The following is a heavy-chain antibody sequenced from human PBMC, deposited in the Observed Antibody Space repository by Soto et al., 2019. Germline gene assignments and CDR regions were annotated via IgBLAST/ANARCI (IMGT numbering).Heavy chain of an antibody. CDR1: RGTFSSYT. Sequence: ASVKVSCKASRGTFSSYTISWVRQAPGQGLEWMGRIIPILGIANYAQKFQGRVTITADKSTSTAYMELSSLRSEDTAVYYCASYSSSWYDFDYWGQGTLVTVSS. CDR3: ASYSSSWYDFDY. D-gene: IGHD6-13*01. J-gene: IGHJ4*02. V-gene: IGHV1-69*02. CDR2: IIPILGIA.